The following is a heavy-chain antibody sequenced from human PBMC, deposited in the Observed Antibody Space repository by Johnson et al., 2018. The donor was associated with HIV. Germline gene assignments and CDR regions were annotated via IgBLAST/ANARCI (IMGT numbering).Heavy chain of an antibody. D-gene: IGHD6-19*01. CDR1: GFTFSSYG. J-gene: IGHJ3*02. CDR3: ARDRPSGWPDAFDI. V-gene: IGHV3-33*01. Sequence: QVQLVESGGGVVQPGRSLRLSCAASGFTFSSYGMHWVRQAPGKGLEWVAVIWYDGSNTYYADSVKGRFTISRDNSKNTLYLQMNSLRVEDTAVYYCARDRPSGWPDAFDIWGQGTMVTVSS. CDR2: IWYDGSNT.